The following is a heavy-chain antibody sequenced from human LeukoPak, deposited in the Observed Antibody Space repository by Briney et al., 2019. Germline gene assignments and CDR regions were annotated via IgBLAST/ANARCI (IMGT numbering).Heavy chain of an antibody. V-gene: IGHV4-34*01. CDR2: INHSGST. CDR3: ARGNGSGSTFDY. CDR1: GGSFSGYY. J-gene: IGHJ4*02. Sequence: NPSETLSLTCAVYGGSFSGYYWSWIRQPPGKGLEWIGEINHSGSTNYNPSLKSRVTISVDTSKNQFSLKLSSVTAADTAVYYCARGNGSGSTFDYWGQGTLVTASS. D-gene: IGHD3-10*01.